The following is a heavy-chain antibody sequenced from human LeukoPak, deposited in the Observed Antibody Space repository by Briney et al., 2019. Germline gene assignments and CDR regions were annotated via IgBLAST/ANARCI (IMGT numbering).Heavy chain of an antibody. CDR2: IIPIFGTA. D-gene: IGHD1-26*01. CDR3: ARAKPQWDFDY. CDR1: GGTFSSYA. Sequence: VASVKVSCKASGGTFSSYAISWVRQAPGQGLEWMGGIIPIFGTANYAQKFQGRVTITADESTSTAYMELSSLRSEGTAVYYCARAKPQWDFDYWGQGTLVTVSS. V-gene: IGHV1-69*13. J-gene: IGHJ4*02.